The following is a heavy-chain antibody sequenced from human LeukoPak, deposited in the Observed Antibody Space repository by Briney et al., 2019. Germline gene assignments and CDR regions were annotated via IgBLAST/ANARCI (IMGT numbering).Heavy chain of an antibody. Sequence: GGSLRLSCAASGFTFNTNAMSWVRQAPGKGLEWVSVIYSGGSTYYTDSVKGRFTISRHNSKNTLYLQMNSLRAEDTAVYYCASDSGSYYNDAFDIWGQGTMVTVSS. V-gene: IGHV3-53*04. CDR3: ASDSGSYYNDAFDI. CDR1: GFTFNTNA. J-gene: IGHJ3*02. CDR2: IYSGGST. D-gene: IGHD3-10*01.